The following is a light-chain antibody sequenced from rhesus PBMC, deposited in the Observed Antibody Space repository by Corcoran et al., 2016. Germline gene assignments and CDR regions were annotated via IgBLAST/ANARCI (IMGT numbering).Light chain of an antibody. CDR1: QAISSY. V-gene: IGKV1-28*03. J-gene: IGKJ1*01. CDR2: AAS. CDR3: QQHNSYPRT. Sequence: DIQMTQSPSSLSASVGDTVTITCRASQAISSYLNWFQQKPGKAPNLLIFAASTLQSGVPSRFSGSGSGTDFTLTISSLQPEDFATYYCQQHNSYPRTFGQGTKVEIK.